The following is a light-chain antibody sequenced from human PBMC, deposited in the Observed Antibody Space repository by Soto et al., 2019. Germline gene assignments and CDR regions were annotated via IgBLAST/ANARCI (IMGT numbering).Light chain of an antibody. J-gene: IGLJ1*01. Sequence: QSVLTQPASVSGSPGQSITISCTGTSSDVGGHNSVSWYQQHPGKAPKLMIYNVSNRPSGVSNRFSGSKSGNTASLTISGLLAEDEADYYCTSNTSSSTYVFGAGTKLTVL. CDR3: TSNTSSSTYV. CDR1: SSDVGGHNS. CDR2: NVS. V-gene: IGLV2-14*01.